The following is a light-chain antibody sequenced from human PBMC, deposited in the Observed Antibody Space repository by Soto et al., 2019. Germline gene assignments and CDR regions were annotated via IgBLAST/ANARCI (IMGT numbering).Light chain of an antibody. Sequence: ESVLTQSPGTLSLSPGERATLSCSASQRVSRSYLAWYQQKPGQAPRLLIYGASSRATGIPDRFSGSGSGKEFSITISILEPVGCAVYYCPQYGSSPRTFGKGNKWEIK. CDR3: PQYGSSPRT. V-gene: IGKV3-20*01. J-gene: IGKJ1*01. CDR1: QRVSRSY. CDR2: GAS.